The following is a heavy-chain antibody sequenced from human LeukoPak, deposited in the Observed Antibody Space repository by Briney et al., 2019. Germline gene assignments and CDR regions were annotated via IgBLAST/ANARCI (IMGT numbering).Heavy chain of an antibody. CDR1: GNFISSCF. J-gene: IGHJ3*02. CDR3: AGQWAVANTRRSAI. CDR2: LYSTGTT. Sequence: SETLSLTCTVSGNFISSCFWVWLRQTPGKGLQWIGSLYSTGTTYYNPSLAGRVTVSTDSSKNQLSLKLRPVTAADTAVYYCAGQWAVANTRRSAIWGQGSRVTVSS. D-gene: IGHD6-19*01. V-gene: IGHV4-38-2*02.